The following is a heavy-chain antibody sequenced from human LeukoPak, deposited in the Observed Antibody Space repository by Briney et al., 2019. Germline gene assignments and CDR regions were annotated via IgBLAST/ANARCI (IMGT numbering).Heavy chain of an antibody. J-gene: IGHJ6*03. Sequence: GASLKISCKGSGYSFTNTWIAWVRQMPGKGLEWMGSIFPADSDTRNSPSFRGQVTISADKSTSTAYLQWSSLKASDTAIYYCARVGYSSYGMDVWGKGTTVTVSS. D-gene: IGHD3-22*01. V-gene: IGHV5-51*01. CDR3: ARVGYSSYGMDV. CDR2: IFPADSDT. CDR1: GYSFTNTW.